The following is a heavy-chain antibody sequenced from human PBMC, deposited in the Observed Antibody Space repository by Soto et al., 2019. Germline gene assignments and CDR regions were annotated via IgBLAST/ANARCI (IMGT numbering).Heavy chain of an antibody. V-gene: IGHV3-33*01. CDR2: ISFHGSNK. Sequence: QVQLVESGGGVVQPGRSLRLSCAASGFTFSTYGMHWVRQAPGKGLEWVAVISFHGSNKYYADSVKGRFTVSRDNSKNTLDLQMNSLRAEDTAVYYCARDVHDYGDYPFLSWGQGTLVTVSS. CDR3: ARDVHDYGDYPFLS. D-gene: IGHD4-17*01. J-gene: IGHJ5*02. CDR1: GFTFSTYG.